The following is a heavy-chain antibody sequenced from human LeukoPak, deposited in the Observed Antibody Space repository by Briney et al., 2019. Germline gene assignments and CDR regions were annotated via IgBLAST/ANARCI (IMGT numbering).Heavy chain of an antibody. CDR2: ISSSSSTI. Sequence: PGGSLRLSCAASGFTFSSYSMNWVRQAPGKGLEWVSYISSSSSTIYYADSVKGRFTISRDNAKNSLYLQMDSLRAEDTAVYYCARVLGIAVAASMSSMDVWGKGTTVTVSS. D-gene: IGHD6-19*01. J-gene: IGHJ6*03. CDR3: ARVLGIAVAASMSSMDV. V-gene: IGHV3-48*04. CDR1: GFTFSSYS.